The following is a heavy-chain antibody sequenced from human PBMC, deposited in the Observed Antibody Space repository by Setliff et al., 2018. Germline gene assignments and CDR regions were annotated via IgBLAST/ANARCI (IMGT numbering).Heavy chain of an antibody. V-gene: IGHV4-39*01. Sequence: SETLSLTCTVSGGSLTGTSNYWAWIRQPPGKGLEWIGTIYYTGTTYYSPSLKSRVTISVDTSKNQFSLRLTSVTAADTAIYYCASRTTGPGGWFDYWGQGALVTVSS. D-gene: IGHD1-1*01. CDR3: ASRTTGPGGWFDY. CDR2: IYYTGTT. CDR1: GGSLTGTSNY. J-gene: IGHJ5*01.